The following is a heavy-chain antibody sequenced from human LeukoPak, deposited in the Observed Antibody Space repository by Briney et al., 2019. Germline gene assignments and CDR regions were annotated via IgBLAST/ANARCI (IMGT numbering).Heavy chain of an antibody. CDR2: INANSGGT. J-gene: IGHJ6*03. CDR1: GYTFTGYY. Sequence: ASVKVSCKASGYTFTGYYMHWVRQAPGQGLEWMGWINANSGGTNYAQKFQGRVTMTRDTSISTAYMELSRLRSDDTAVYYCATAPMYSSSAFYYYYYMDVWGKGTTVTVSS. CDR3: ATAPMYSSSAFYYYYYMDV. V-gene: IGHV1-2*02. D-gene: IGHD6-6*01.